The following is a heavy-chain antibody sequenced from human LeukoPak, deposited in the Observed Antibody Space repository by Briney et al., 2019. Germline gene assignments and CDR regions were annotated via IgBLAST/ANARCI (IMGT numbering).Heavy chain of an antibody. Sequence: ASVKVSCKASGYTFTGYYMHWVRQAPGQGLEWMGWINPNSGGTNYAQKFQGRVTMTRDTSISTAYTELSRLRSDDTAVYYCARDGYGDENPYYYYYYMDVWGKGTTVTVSS. V-gene: IGHV1-2*02. CDR3: ARDGYGDENPYYYYYYMDV. D-gene: IGHD2-21*02. J-gene: IGHJ6*03. CDR2: INPNSGGT. CDR1: GYTFTGYY.